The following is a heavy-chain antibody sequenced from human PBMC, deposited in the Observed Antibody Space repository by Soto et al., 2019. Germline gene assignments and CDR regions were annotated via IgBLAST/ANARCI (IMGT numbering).Heavy chain of an antibody. CDR2: ISAYNGNT. Sequence: QVQLVQSGAEVKKPGASVKVSCKASGYTFTSYGISWVRQAPGQGLEWMGWISAYNGNTNYAQKPQGRVTMTTDTSTSTAYMELRSLRSDDTAVYYCARDSLSLVDSLSPPGLDYWGQGTLVTVSS. CDR3: ARDSLSLVDSLSPPGLDY. V-gene: IGHV1-18*04. J-gene: IGHJ4*02. D-gene: IGHD3-16*01. CDR1: GYTFTSYG.